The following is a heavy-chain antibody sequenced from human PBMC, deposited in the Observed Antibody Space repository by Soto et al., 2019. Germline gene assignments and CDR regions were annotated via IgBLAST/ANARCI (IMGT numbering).Heavy chain of an antibody. V-gene: IGHV3-72*01. J-gene: IGHJ4*02. CDR1: GFTLSDYY. CDR3: ARGGTEHLTHYFIDY. CDR2: IRSKAKSYRT. D-gene: IGHD3-10*01. Sequence: EVQLVESGGGLVQPGGSLRVSCVVSGFTLSDYYMDWVRQAPGKGLEWIGRIRSKAKSYRTEYAASVQGRFIISGQDSISTLFLQMNSLETDDTAVYYCARGGTEHLTHYFIDYWGQGTLVTVSS.